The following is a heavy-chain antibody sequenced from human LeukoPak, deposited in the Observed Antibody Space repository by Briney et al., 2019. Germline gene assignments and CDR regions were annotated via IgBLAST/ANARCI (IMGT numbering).Heavy chain of an antibody. CDR3: ARHPAIAAAGTDFDY. J-gene: IGHJ4*02. CDR2: IYPGDSDT. CDR1: GYTFTNYW. D-gene: IGHD6-13*01. Sequence: GESLKISCMGSGYTFTNYWIGWVRQMPGKGLEWMGIIYPGDSDTRYSPSFQGQVTISADKSLNTAYLQWSSLKASDTAMYYCARHPAIAAAGTDFDYWGQGTLVTVSS. V-gene: IGHV5-51*01.